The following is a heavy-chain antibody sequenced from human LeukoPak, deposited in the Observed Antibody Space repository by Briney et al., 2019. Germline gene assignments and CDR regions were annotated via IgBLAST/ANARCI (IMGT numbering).Heavy chain of an antibody. CDR2: ISAYNGNT. CDR3: AREADDYVWGSYRYTGEFDY. D-gene: IGHD3-16*02. Sequence: ASVKVSCKASGGTFSSYAISWVRQAPGQGLEWMGWISAYNGNTNYAQKLQGRVTMTTDTSTSTAYKELRSLRSDDTAVYYCAREADDYVWGSYRYTGEFDYWGQGTLVTVSS. CDR1: GGTFSSYA. V-gene: IGHV1-18*01. J-gene: IGHJ4*02.